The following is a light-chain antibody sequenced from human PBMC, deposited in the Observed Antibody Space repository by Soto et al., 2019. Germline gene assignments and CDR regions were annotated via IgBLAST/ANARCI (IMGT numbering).Light chain of an antibody. V-gene: IGKV1-5*01. CDR1: QSVSGW. CDR2: GAS. Sequence: DIQITQSPSTLSASVGDTVTVTCRASQSVSGWLAWYQQKPGKPPKVLIYGASNLQSGVPPRFSGSGSGTDFTLAISSLQPEDSATYYCLQDINYPWTFGQGTKVDIK. J-gene: IGKJ1*01. CDR3: LQDINYPWT.